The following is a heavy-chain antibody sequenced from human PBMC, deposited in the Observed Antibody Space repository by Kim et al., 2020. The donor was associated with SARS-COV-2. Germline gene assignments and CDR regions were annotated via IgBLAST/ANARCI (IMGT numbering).Heavy chain of an antibody. CDR1: GFTFSSYS. V-gene: IGHV3-21*01. Sequence: GGSLRLSCAASGFTFSSYSMNWVRQAPGKGLEWVSSISSNSSYIYYADSVKGRFTISRDNAKNTLYLQMNSLRAEDTAVYYCARVLPRCFDWLHNFDYWGQGTLVTVSS. CDR2: ISSNSSYI. D-gene: IGHD3-9*01. CDR3: ARVLPRCFDWLHNFDY. J-gene: IGHJ4*02.